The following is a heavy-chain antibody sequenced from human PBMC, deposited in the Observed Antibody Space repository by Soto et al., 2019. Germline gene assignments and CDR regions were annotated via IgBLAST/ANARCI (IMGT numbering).Heavy chain of an antibody. J-gene: IGHJ4*02. D-gene: IGHD2-15*01. CDR1: GGSISSGGYY. Sequence: SETLSLTCTVSGGSISSGGYYWSWIRQPPGKGLEWIGYIYYSGSTYYNPSLKSRVTISVDTSKNQFSLRLSSVTAADTAVYYCARIGYCSGGSCYIRDFFGYWGQGXLVAVCS. V-gene: IGHV4-31*03. CDR2: IYYSGST. CDR3: ARIGYCSGGSCYIRDFFGY.